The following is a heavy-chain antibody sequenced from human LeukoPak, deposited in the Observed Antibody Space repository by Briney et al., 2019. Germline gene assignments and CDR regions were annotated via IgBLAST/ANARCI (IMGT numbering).Heavy chain of an antibody. CDR1: GYTFTSYG. J-gene: IGHJ6*02. CDR3: AATMVRGAHLYYGMDV. D-gene: IGHD3-10*01. Sequence: ASVKVSRKASGYTFTSYGISWVRQAPGQGLEWMGWISAYNGNTNYAQKLQGRVTMTTDTSTSTAYMELRSLRSDDTAVCYCAATMVRGAHLYYGMDVWGQGTTVTVSS. V-gene: IGHV1-18*01. CDR2: ISAYNGNT.